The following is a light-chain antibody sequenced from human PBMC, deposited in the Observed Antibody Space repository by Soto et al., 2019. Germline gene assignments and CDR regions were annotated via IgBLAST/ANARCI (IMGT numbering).Light chain of an antibody. J-gene: IGLJ1*01. CDR1: SSNIGAGYD. CDR3: QSYDSSLSGFYV. CDR2: GNS. Sequence: QSVLTQPPSVSGAPGQRVTISCTGRSSNIGAGYDVHWYQQLPGTAPKLLIYGNSNRPSGVPDRFSGSKSGTSASLAITGLQAEDEADYYCQSYDSSLSGFYVFGTGTKVNVL. V-gene: IGLV1-40*01.